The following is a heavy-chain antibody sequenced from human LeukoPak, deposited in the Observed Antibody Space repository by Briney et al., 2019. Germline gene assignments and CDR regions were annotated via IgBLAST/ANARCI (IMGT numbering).Heavy chain of an antibody. V-gene: IGHV4-30-4*08. D-gene: IGHD3-10*01. CDR2: IYYSGST. J-gene: IGHJ4*02. CDR3: AGSYSTTGDFDY. CDR1: GGSISSGDYY. Sequence: SETLSLTCTVSGGSISSGDYYWSWIRQPPGKGLEWIGYIYYSGSTYYNPSLKSRVTISVDTSKNQFSLKLSSVTAADTAVYYCAGSYSTTGDFDYWGQGTLVTVSS.